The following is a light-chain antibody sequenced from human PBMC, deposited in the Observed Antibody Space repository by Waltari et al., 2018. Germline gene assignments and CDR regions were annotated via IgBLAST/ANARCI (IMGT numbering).Light chain of an antibody. J-gene: IGLJ3*02. CDR3: RSYTSSSTLGWV. V-gene: IGLV2-14*01. Sequence: QSALTQPASVSGSPGQSITISCTGTSSDVGGYNYVSWYQQHPGKAPKLMIYEVSNRPSGVSTRFSGSKSGNAASLTISGLQAEDEADYYCRSYTSSSTLGWVFGGGTKLTVL. CDR2: EVS. CDR1: SSDVGGYNY.